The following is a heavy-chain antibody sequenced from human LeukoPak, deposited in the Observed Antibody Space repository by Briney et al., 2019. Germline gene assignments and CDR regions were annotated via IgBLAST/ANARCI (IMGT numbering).Heavy chain of an antibody. CDR2: ITGRGLST. V-gene: IGHV3-23*01. D-gene: IGHD4-11*01. Sequence: GASLRLSCSASGFTFSSYAMTWVRQAPGKGLEWVSSITGRGLSTYYADSVKGRFTISRDNSKNTLYLQVNSLRVEDTAVYYRAKSYRNYDYWGQGTLVTVSS. CDR3: AKSYRNYDY. CDR1: GFTFSSYA. J-gene: IGHJ4*02.